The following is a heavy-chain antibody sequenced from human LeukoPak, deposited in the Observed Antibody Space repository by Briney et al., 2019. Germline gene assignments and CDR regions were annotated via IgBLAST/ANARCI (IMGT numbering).Heavy chain of an antibody. CDR1: AFTFNIYA. J-gene: IGHJ4*02. Sequence: PGGSLRLSCAASAFTFNIYAIHWVRQAPGKGLEWVAVISYDGSDKYYADSVKGRFTISRDNSNNTLYLQMNSLRVEDTAVYYCAKGVTPVISLQFFDYWGQGTLITVSS. CDR3: AKGVTPVISLQFFDY. CDR2: ISYDGSDK. D-gene: IGHD4-17*01. V-gene: IGHV3-30*04.